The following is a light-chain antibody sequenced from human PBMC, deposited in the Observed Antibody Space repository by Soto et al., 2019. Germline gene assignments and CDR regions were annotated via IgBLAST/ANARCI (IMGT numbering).Light chain of an antibody. CDR1: QSVSSSY. CDR2: GAS. V-gene: IGKV3-20*01. J-gene: IGKJ3*01. Sequence: EIVLTQSPGTLSLSPGERATLSCRASQSVSSSYLAWYQQKPGQAPRLLLYGASTRATGIPDRFSGSGSGTDFTLTISRLEPEDFAVYYWQQYGSTRPFTFGPGTKVDIK. CDR3: QQYGSTRPFT.